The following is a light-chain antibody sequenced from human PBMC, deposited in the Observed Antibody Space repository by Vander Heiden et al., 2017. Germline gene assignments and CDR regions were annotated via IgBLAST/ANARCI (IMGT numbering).Light chain of an antibody. CDR3: QQTYSVPLT. CDR2: TAS. CDR1: QNVRSY. J-gene: IGKJ3*01. V-gene: IGKV1-39*01. Sequence: IQMTQSPSSLSASVGDRVTITCRASQNVRSYLNWYQQKPRQAPKLLIYTASSLQSGVPSRFSGSGSGTDFTLTISSLQPEDFATYYCQQTYSVPLTFGPGTKVDVK.